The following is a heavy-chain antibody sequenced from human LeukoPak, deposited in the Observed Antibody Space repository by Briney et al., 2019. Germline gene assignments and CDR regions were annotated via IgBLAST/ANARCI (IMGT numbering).Heavy chain of an antibody. D-gene: IGHD5-12*01. CDR3: ARDDGYSGYDLGFDY. V-gene: IGHV3-21*01. J-gene: IGHJ4*02. CDR1: GFTFSSYS. Sequence: PGGSLRLSCAASGFTFSSYSMNWVRQAPGKGLEWVSSISSSSSYIYYADSVKGRFTISRDNAKNSLYLQMNSLRAEGTAVYYCARDDGYSGYDLGFDYWGQGTLVTVSS. CDR2: ISSSSSYI.